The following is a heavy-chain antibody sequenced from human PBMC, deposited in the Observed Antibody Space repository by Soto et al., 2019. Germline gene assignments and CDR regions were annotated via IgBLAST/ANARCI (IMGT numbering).Heavy chain of an antibody. CDR2: INPATGDT. J-gene: IGHJ5*02. V-gene: IGHV1-3*01. Sequence: QVHLVQSGAEVQKPGASVRISCQVSGYAFTTSAIHWVRQAPGQSLEWLGWINPATGDTKYSQNVRGRVTFALDTSATTAYMDLRSLASPDTAVYYCARAAGRSKLLPYYFDPWGQGTLVTVSS. D-gene: IGHD3-10*01. CDR3: ARAAGRSKLLPYYFDP. CDR1: GYAFTTSA.